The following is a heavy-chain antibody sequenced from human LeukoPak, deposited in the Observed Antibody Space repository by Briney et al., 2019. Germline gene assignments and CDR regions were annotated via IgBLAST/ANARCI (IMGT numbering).Heavy chain of an antibody. CDR3: ASLIAAGGYYYYGTDV. CDR1: GGSFSGYY. CDR2: INHSGST. V-gene: IGHV4-34*01. J-gene: IGHJ6*02. Sequence: PSETLSLTCAVYGGSFSGYYWSWIRQPPGKGLEWIGEINHSGSTNYNPSLKSRVTISVDTSKNQFSLKLSSVTAADTAVYYCASLIAAGGYYYYGTDVWGQGTLVTVSS. D-gene: IGHD6-25*01.